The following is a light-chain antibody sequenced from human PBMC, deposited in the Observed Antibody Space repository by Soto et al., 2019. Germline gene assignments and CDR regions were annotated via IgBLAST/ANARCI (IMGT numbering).Light chain of an antibody. Sequence: EIVLTQSPATLSLSPGERATLSCRASQSVSSYLAWYQQKPGQALRLLIYDASNRATGIPARFSGSGSGTDFTLTICSLEPEDFAVYYCQQRSNWPPLAFGGGTKVEIK. CDR3: QQRSNWPPLA. J-gene: IGKJ4*01. CDR1: QSVSSY. CDR2: DAS. V-gene: IGKV3-11*01.